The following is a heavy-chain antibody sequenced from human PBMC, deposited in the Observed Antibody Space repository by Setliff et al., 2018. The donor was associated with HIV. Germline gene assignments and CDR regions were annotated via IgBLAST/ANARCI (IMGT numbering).Heavy chain of an antibody. CDR3: TADFLFSWLGI. V-gene: IGHV3-15*07. J-gene: IGHJ3*02. D-gene: IGHD5-12*01. CDR1: GFTFSNAW. Sequence: GGSLRLSCAASGFTFSNAWMNWVRQAPGKGLEWVGRIQSKADGGTTNYAAPVKGRFTISRDDSKHMTFLEMDDLRVEDTAVYYCTADFLFSWLGIWGQGTVVTVSS. CDR2: IQSKADGGTT.